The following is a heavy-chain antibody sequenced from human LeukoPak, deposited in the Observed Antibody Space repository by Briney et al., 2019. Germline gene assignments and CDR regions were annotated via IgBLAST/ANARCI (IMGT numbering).Heavy chain of an antibody. CDR2: INPSGGST. D-gene: IGHD2-2*01. CDR1: GYTFTSYY. Sequence: ASVKVSCKASGYTFTSYYMHWVRQAPGQGLEWMGIINPSGGSTSYAQKFQGRVTMTRDTSTSTVYMELSSLRSEDTAVYYCAAYVGPNIVVVPATHWYFDLWGRGTLVTVSS. CDR3: AAYVGPNIVVVPATHWYFDL. J-gene: IGHJ2*01. V-gene: IGHV1-46*01.